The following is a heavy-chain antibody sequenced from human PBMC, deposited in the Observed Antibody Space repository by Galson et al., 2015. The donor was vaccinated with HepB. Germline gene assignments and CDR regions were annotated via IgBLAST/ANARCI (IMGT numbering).Heavy chain of an antibody. CDR1: GYTFTDYV. V-gene: IGHV7-4-1*02. Sequence: SVKVSCKASGYTFTDYVVNWVRQAPGQGLEWMGWMNTNTGKPTYAPGFAGRFVFSLDTSVTTAYLQISSPETDDTAVYYCARSPLRFLDWLPYYDYYYMDVWGEGTTVTVSS. J-gene: IGHJ6*03. CDR2: MNTNTGKP. D-gene: IGHD3-3*01. CDR3: ARSPLRFLDWLPYYDYYYMDV.